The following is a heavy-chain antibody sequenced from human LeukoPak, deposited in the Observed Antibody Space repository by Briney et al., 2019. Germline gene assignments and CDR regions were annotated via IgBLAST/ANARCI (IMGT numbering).Heavy chain of an antibody. J-gene: IGHJ5*02. CDR3: ARDSSSPNWFDP. D-gene: IGHD6-13*01. CDR2: IYYSGST. Sequence: PSETLSLTCTVSGGSISSSSYYWGWIRQPPGKGLEWIGSIYYSGSTYYNPSLKSPVTISVDTSKNQFSLKLSSVTAADTAVYYCARDSSSPNWFDPWGQGTLVTVSS. V-gene: IGHV4-39*02. CDR1: GGSISSSSYY.